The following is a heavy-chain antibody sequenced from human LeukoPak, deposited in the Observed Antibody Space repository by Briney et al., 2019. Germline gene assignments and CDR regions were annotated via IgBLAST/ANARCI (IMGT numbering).Heavy chain of an antibody. CDR1: GFTFSNYS. CDR2: IIRSSSTI. V-gene: IGHV3-48*01. J-gene: IGHJ3*02. CDR3: ARAKRNGFDI. Sequence: GGSLRLSCAASGFTFSNYSMNWVRQAPGKGLEWVSYIIRSSSTIYYADSVKGRFTISRDNAKNSLYLQMNSLRAEDTAVYYCARAKRNGFDIWGQGTMVTVSS.